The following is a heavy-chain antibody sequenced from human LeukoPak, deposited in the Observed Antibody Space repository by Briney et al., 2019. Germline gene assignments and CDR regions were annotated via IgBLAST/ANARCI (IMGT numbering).Heavy chain of an antibody. D-gene: IGHD1-1*01. CDR2: VYYSGST. CDR1: GGSMNNYY. J-gene: IGHJ4*02. V-gene: IGHV4-59*08. CDR3: ASAEL. Sequence: SETLSLTCTVSGGSMNNYYWNWIRQPPGKGLEWIGYVYYSGSTYYNPSLKSRVTISVDTSKNQFSLKLSSVTAADTAVYYCASAELWGQGTLVTVSS.